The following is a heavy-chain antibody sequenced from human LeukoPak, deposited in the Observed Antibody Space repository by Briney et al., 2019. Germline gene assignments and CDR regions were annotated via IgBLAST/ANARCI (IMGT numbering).Heavy chain of an antibody. CDR3: AKGNNSLSFNFDY. V-gene: IGHV3-43*02. D-gene: IGHD2/OR15-2a*01. CDR1: GFTFRDFS. J-gene: IGHJ4*02. CDR2: VSGDGGVT. Sequence: PGGSLRLSCAASGFTFRDFSMHWVRQAPGKGLEWVSLVSGDGGVTHYADSVKGRFTISRDNSKNSLYLQMSSLRVEDTAFYYWAKGNNSLSFNFDYWGQGTLVTVSS.